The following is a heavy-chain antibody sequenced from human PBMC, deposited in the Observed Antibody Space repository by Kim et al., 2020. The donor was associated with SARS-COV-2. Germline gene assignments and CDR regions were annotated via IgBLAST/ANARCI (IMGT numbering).Heavy chain of an antibody. D-gene: IGHD2-21*01. CDR3: ARYSTSLFSAEYFQH. Sequence: DSVKGRFTISRDNAKNSLYLQMNSLRDEDTAVYYCARYSTSLFSAEYFQHWGQGTLVTVSS. V-gene: IGHV3-48*02. J-gene: IGHJ1*01.